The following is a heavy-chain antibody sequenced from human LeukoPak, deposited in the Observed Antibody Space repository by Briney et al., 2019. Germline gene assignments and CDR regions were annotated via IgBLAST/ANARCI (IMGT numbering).Heavy chain of an antibody. Sequence: GGSLRLSCAASVFTVSSNYMSWVRQAPGKGLEWVSVIYSGGNTYYADSVKGRFTISRDNSKNTLYLQMNSLRAEDTAVYYCARYCGGDCSYYYAMDVWGQGTTVTVSS. D-gene: IGHD2-21*02. V-gene: IGHV3-66*01. CDR1: VFTVSSNY. CDR2: IYSGGNT. J-gene: IGHJ6*02. CDR3: ARYCGGDCSYYYAMDV.